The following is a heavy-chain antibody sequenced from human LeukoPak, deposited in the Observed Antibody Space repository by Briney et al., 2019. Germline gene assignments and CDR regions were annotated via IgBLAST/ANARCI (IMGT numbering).Heavy chain of an antibody. V-gene: IGHV4-59*01. CDR2: IYYSGST. D-gene: IGHD3-9*01. CDR1: GGSISSYY. CDR3: ARARKDYDILTGYTNGNYIDY. J-gene: IGHJ4*02. Sequence: SETLSLTCTVSGGSISSYYWSWIRQPPGKGLEWIGYIYYSGSTNYNPSLKSRVTISVDTSKNQFSLKLSSVTAADTAVYYFARARKDYDILTGYTNGNYIDYWGQGTLVTVSS.